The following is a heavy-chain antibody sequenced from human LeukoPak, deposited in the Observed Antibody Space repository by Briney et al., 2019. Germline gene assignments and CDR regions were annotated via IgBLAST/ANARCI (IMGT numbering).Heavy chain of an antibody. CDR1: GFTFSSYA. CDR3: AKAPEWLLLRLDY. D-gene: IGHD3-22*01. Sequence: GGSLRLSCAASGFTFSSYAMSWVRQAPGKGLEWDSAISGSGGSTYYADSVKGRFTISRDNSKNTLYLQMNSLRAEDTAVYYCAKAPEWLLLRLDYWGQGTLVTVSS. J-gene: IGHJ4*02. CDR2: ISGSGGST. V-gene: IGHV3-23*01.